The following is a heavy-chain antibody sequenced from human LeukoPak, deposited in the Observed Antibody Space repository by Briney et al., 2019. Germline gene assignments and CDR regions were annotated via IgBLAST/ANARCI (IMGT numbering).Heavy chain of an antibody. CDR2: INPSGGST. Sequence: ASVKVSCKASGYTFTSYYMHWVRQPPGQGLEGMGIINPSGGSTSYAQKFQGRVTMTRDTSTSTVYTELSSLRSEDTAVYYCARDLGQCSSTSCSTGPREPYYYCYGMDVWGQGTTVTVSS. CDR1: GYTFTSYY. D-gene: IGHD2-2*01. J-gene: IGHJ6*02. V-gene: IGHV1-46*01. CDR3: ARDLGQCSSTSCSTGPREPYYYCYGMDV.